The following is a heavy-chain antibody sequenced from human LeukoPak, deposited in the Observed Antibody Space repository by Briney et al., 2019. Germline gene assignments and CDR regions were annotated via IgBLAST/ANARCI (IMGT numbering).Heavy chain of an antibody. CDR2: IYYSGST. CDR3: ARHHRSGWFDY. J-gene: IGHJ4*02. Sequence: SETLSLTCTVSGGSISSYYWSWIRQPPGKGLEWIGYIYYSGSTNYNPSLKSRVTISVDTSKNQFSLELSSVTAADTAVYYCARHHRSGWFDYWGQGTLVTVSS. V-gene: IGHV4-59*08. D-gene: IGHD6-19*01. CDR1: GGSISSYY.